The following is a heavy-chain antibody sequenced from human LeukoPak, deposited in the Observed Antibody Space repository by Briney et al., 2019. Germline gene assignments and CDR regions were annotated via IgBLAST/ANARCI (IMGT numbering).Heavy chain of an antibody. CDR1: GYTFTGYY. D-gene: IGHD3-22*01. J-gene: IGHJ4*02. CDR2: INPNSGGT. V-gene: IGHV1-2*02. Sequence: ASVKVSCKASGYTFTGYYMHWVRQAPGQGLEWMGWINPNSGGTNYAQKFQGRVTMTRDTSTSTVYMDLSSLRSEDTAVYYCARAYYDSSGYYSVDYWGQGTLVTVSS. CDR3: ARAYYDSSGYYSVDY.